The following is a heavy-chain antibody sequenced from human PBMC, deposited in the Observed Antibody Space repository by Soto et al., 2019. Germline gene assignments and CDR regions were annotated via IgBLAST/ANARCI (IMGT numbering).Heavy chain of an antibody. CDR1: GYTFTSYD. V-gene: IGHV1-8*01. CDR3: ARTWSPNNWFEP. Sequence: ASVKVSCKASGYTFTSYDINWVRQATGQGLEWMGWMNPNSGNTGYAQKFQGRVTMTRNTSISTAYMELSSLRSEDTAVYYCARTWSPNNWFEPWGQGTLVTVSS. D-gene: IGHD2-8*01. J-gene: IGHJ5*02. CDR2: MNPNSGNT.